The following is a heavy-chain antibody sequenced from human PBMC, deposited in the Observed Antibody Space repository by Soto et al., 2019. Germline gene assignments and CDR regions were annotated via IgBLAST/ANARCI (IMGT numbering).Heavy chain of an antibody. J-gene: IGHJ3*02. V-gene: IGHV4-61*01. CDR1: GGSVSSGSYY. Sequence: QVQLQESGPGLVKPSETLSLTCTVSGGSVSSGSYYWSWIRQPPGKGLEWIGFIYYSGSTNYNPSLKSRGTISVDTSKNQFSLKLSSVTAADTAVYYCARDVNRLSAFEIWGQGTMVTVSS. CDR2: IYYSGST. CDR3: ARDVNRLSAFEI.